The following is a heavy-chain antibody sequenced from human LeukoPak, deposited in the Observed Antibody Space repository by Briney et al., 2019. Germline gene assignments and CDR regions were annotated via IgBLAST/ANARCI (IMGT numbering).Heavy chain of an antibody. D-gene: IGHD1-7*01. CDR1: GGSINSGSFY. CDR2: IYTSGST. J-gene: IGHJ2*01. Sequence: SETLSLTCTVSGGSINSGSFYWTWIRQPAGKGLEWIGRIYTSGSTNYNPSLKSRITISLDTSKNPFSLKLCSATAADTAVYYCARDQNLGGDYWYFDLWGRGTLATVSS. CDR3: ARDQNLGGDYWYFDL. V-gene: IGHV4-61*02.